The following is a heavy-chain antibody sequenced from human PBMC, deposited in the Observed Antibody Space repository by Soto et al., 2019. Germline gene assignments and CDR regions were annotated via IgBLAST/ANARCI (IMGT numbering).Heavy chain of an antibody. D-gene: IGHD3-16*01. V-gene: IGHV1-18*01. Sequence: QVPLVQSGPEVKKPGASVKVSCKTSVYTPTNYDLGCVLQAPGQGLEYIGWISAYNGNTNYARKLKDRVTLTTDTSTRTAYRELRSLQSDDTAIYYCARGLYRRGTYDAFDNWGQGTLVTVSS. CDR3: ARGLYRRGTYDAFDN. J-gene: IGHJ4*02. CDR1: VYTPTNYD. CDR2: ISAYNGNT.